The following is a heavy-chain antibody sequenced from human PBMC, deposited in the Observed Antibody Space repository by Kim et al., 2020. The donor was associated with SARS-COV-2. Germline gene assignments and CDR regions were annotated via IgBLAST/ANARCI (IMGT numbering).Heavy chain of an antibody. D-gene: IGHD5-12*01. CDR3: TTGANY. CDR2: DGGTT. V-gene: IGHV3-15*01. J-gene: IGHJ4*02. Sequence: DGGTTDYAAPVKGRFTISRDDSKNTLYLQMNSLKTEDTAMYYCTTGANYWGQGTLVTVSS.